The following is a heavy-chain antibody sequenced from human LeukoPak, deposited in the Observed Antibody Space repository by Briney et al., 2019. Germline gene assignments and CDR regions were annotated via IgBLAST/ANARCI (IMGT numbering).Heavy chain of an antibody. J-gene: IGHJ4*02. Sequence: SETLSLTCTVSGGSISSSSYYWGWIRQPSGKGLEWIGSIYYSGSTYYNPSLKSRVTISVDTSKNQFSLKLSSVTAADTAVYYCARDGDRYDSSGYPFDYWGQGTLVTVSS. CDR2: IYYSGST. V-gene: IGHV4-39*07. CDR1: GGSISSSSYY. D-gene: IGHD3-22*01. CDR3: ARDGDRYDSSGYPFDY.